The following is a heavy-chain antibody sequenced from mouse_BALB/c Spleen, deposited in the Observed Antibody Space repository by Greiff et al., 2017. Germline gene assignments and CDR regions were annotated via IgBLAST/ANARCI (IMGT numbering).Heavy chain of an antibody. CDR2: INPYNGDT. Sequence: VQLQQSGPELVKPGASVKISCKASGYSFTGYFMNWVMQSHGKSLEWIGRINPYNGDTFYNQKFKGKATLTVDKSSSTAHMELRSLASEDSAVYYCARGDGSSYHYYAMDYWGQGTSVTVSS. CDR1: GYSFTGYF. V-gene: IGHV1-20*02. D-gene: IGHD1-1*01. J-gene: IGHJ4*01. CDR3: ARGDGSSYHYYAMDY.